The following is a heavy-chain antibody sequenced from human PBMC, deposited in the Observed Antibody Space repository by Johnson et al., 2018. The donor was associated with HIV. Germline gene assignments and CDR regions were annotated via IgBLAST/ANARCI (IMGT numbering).Heavy chain of an antibody. J-gene: IGHJ3*02. CDR2: INWTGGST. D-gene: IGHD6-19*01. V-gene: IGHV3-20*04. Sequence: VQLVESGGGVVQPGGSLRLSCAASGFTFSSYWMSWVRQAPGQGLEWVSGINWTGGSTGYADAVKGRFTISRDNATNSLYLQMNSLRAEDTALYYCARSLGRAVVVHATAFDIWGRGTMVSASS. CDR1: GFTFSSYW. CDR3: ARSLGRAVVVHATAFDI.